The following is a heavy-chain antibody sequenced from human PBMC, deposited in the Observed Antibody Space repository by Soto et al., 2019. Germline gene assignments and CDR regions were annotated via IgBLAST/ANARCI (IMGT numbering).Heavy chain of an antibody. CDR3: AGDRIAARGGYYFDF. D-gene: IGHD6-6*01. J-gene: IGHJ4*02. CDR1: GFIFSSYG. Sequence: QVQLVESGGGVVQPGRSLRLSCAASGFIFSSYGMHWVRQAPGKGLEWVTFISYDGNNRYYADSVKGRFTISRDNSKNTVYLQMNSLRGEETGMYYCAGDRIAARGGYYFDFWGQGTLVTVSS. CDR2: ISYDGNNR. V-gene: IGHV3-30*03.